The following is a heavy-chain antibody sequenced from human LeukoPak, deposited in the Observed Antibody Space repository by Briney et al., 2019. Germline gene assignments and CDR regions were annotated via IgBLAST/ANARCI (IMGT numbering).Heavy chain of an antibody. CDR2: ISYDGNNE. J-gene: IGHJ4*02. Sequence: PGGSPRLSCAASGFTFSSYGMHWVRQAPGKGLEWVSLISYDGNNEYYADSVQGRFTISRDNSKNTLYLQMNSLRAEDTAVYYCAKDRGSYSPLYYFDYWGQGTLVTVSS. V-gene: IGHV3-30*18. D-gene: IGHD1-26*01. CDR1: GFTFSSYG. CDR3: AKDRGSYSPLYYFDY.